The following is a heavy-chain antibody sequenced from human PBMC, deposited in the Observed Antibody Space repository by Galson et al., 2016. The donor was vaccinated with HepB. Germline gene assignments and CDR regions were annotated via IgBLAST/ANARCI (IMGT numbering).Heavy chain of an antibody. CDR1: GYTFTSYD. CDR3: ARGRDWNRYYYYYGMDV. D-gene: IGHD1-1*01. Sequence: SVKVSCKASGYTFTSYDINWVRQATGQGLEWMGWMNPNSGNTGYAQKFQGRVTMTRNTSISTAYMELSSLRSEDTAVYYCARGRDWNRYYYYYGMDVWGKGTTVRVSA. J-gene: IGHJ6*04. V-gene: IGHV1-8*01. CDR2: MNPNSGNT.